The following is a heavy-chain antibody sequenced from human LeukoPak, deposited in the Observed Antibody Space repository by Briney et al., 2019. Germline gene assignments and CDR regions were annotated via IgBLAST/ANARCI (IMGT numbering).Heavy chain of an antibody. J-gene: IGHJ4*02. CDR3: ARGGSYYDSSGYGRLIDY. Sequence: SETLSLTCAVSGGSISSSYWWSWVRQPPGKGLEWIGEIFHSGSTNYNPSLKSRVTISVDTSKNQFSLKLSSVTAADTAVYYCARGGSYYDSSGYGRLIDYWGQGTLVTVSS. CDR1: GGSISSSYW. D-gene: IGHD3-22*01. CDR2: IFHSGST. V-gene: IGHV4-4*02.